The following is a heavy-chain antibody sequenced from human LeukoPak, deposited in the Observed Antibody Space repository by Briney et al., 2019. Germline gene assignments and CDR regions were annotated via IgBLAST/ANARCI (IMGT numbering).Heavy chain of an antibody. CDR3: ARVLSSWYGGKYYFDY. V-gene: IGHV1-18*01. Sequence: ASVKVSCKASGYTFTSYGISWVRQAPGQGLEWMGWISAYNGNTNYAQKLQGRVTMTTDTSTSTAYMELRSLRSDDTAVYYCARVLSSWYGGKYYFDYWGQGTLVTVPS. D-gene: IGHD6-13*01. CDR1: GYTFTSYG. CDR2: ISAYNGNT. J-gene: IGHJ4*02.